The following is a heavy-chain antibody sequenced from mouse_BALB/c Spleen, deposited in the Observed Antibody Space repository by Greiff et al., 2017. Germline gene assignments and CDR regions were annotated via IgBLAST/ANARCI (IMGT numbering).Heavy chain of an antibody. J-gene: IGHJ1*01. CDR3: ARSDYGPWYFDV. CDR2: INPYNDGT. V-gene: IGHV1-14*01. D-gene: IGHD1-2*01. Sequence: VHVKQSGPELVKPGASVKMSCKASGYTFTSYVMHWVKQKPGQGLEWIGYINPYNDGTKYNEKFKGKATLTSDKSSSTAYMELSSLTSEDSAVYYCARSDYGPWYFDVWGAGTTVTVSS. CDR1: GYTFTSYV.